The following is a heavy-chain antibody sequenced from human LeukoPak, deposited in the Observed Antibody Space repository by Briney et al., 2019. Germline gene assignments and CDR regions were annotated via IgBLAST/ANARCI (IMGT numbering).Heavy chain of an antibody. CDR3: ARDFGDIVVVPAAMSY. V-gene: IGHV1-2*06. Sequence: GASVKVSCKASGYTFTGYYMHWVRQAPGQGLEWMGRINPNSGGTNYAQKFQGRVTMTRDPSISTAYMELSRLRSDDTAVYYCARDFGDIVVVPAAMSYWGQGTLVTVSS. CDR1: GYTFTGYY. J-gene: IGHJ4*02. CDR2: INPNSGGT. D-gene: IGHD2-2*01.